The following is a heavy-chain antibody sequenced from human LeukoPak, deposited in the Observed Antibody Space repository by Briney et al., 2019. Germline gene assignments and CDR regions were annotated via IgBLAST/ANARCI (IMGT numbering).Heavy chain of an antibody. CDR2: ISTSGNVI. D-gene: IGHD6-13*01. CDR3: ARLRAAAGTRGWFDP. CDR1: GFTFSIYE. J-gene: IGHJ5*02. Sequence: PGGSLRLSCAASGFTFSIYEIHWVRQAPGKGLEWVSYISTSGNVIYYADSVKGRFTISRDNAKNSLYLQMNSLRAEDAAVYYCARLRAAAGTRGWFDPWGQGTLVTVSS. V-gene: IGHV3-48*03.